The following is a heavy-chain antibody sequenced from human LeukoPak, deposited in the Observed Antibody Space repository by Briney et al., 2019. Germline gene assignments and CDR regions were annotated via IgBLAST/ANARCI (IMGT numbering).Heavy chain of an antibody. Sequence: QSGGSLRLSCAASGFTFSSYAMSWVRQAPGKGLEWVSAISGSGGSTYYADSVKGRFTISRDNSKNTLYLQMNSLRAEDTAVYYCAKDLKGSGWYGGYWGQGTLVTVSS. D-gene: IGHD6-19*01. V-gene: IGHV3-23*01. J-gene: IGHJ4*02. CDR1: GFTFSSYA. CDR3: AKDLKGSGWYGGY. CDR2: ISGSGGST.